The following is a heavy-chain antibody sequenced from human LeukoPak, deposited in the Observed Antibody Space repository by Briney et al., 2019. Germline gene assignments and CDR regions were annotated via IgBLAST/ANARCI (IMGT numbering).Heavy chain of an antibody. V-gene: IGHV4-61*02. CDR2: IYTSGST. CDR3: ARVSYRRFDY. Sequence: SETLSLTCTVSGGSISSGSYYWSWIRQPAGKGLEWIGRIYTSGSTNYNPSLKSRVTISVDTSKNQFSLRLSSVTAADTAVHYCARVSYRRFDYWGQGNLVTVSS. J-gene: IGHJ4*02. D-gene: IGHD4-11*01. CDR1: GGSISSGSYY.